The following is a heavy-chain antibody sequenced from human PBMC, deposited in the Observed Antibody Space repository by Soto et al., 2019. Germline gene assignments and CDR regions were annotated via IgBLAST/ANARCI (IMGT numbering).Heavy chain of an antibody. CDR3: AKLGSSGPYYFDY. D-gene: IGHD3-22*01. CDR2: IKQDGSEK. CDR1: GFTFSRYY. V-gene: IGHV3-7*01. Sequence: PGGSLRLSCAASGFTFSRYYMNWVRQAPGKGLEWVANIKQDGSEKYYVDSVKGRSTISRDNAKNSLYLQMNSLRAEDTAVYYCAKLGSSGPYYFDYWGQGTLVTVSS. J-gene: IGHJ4*02.